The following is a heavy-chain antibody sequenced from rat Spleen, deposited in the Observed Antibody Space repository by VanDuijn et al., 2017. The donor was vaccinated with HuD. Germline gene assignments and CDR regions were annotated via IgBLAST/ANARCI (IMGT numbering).Heavy chain of an antibody. CDR1: GFTFSDYN. D-gene: IGHD1-2*01. CDR2: ISYDGSST. V-gene: IGHV5-7*01. J-gene: IGHJ1*01. Sequence: EVQLVESGGGLVQPGRSMKLSCAASGFTFSDYNMAWVRQAPKKGLEWVATISYDGSSTYYRDSVKGRFTISRDNAKSTLNLQMDSLRSEDTATYFCTTLSSYTHWYFDFWGPGTMVTVSS. CDR3: TTLSSYTHWYFDF.